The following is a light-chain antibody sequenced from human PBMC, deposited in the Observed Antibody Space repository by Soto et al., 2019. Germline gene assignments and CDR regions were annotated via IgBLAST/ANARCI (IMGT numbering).Light chain of an antibody. Sequence: QSVLTQPPSVSGAPGQRVTISCTGSSSNIGAGYDVHWYQQRPGTAPKLLIFGNSNRPSGVPDRFSGSKSGTSASLAITGLQAEDEGDYYCQSYDSTLSARYVFGTG. J-gene: IGLJ1*01. V-gene: IGLV1-40*01. CDR3: QSYDSTLSARYV. CDR1: SSNIGAGYD. CDR2: GNS.